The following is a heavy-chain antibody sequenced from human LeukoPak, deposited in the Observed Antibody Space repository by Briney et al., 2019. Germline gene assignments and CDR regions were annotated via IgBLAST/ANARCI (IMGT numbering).Heavy chain of an antibody. CDR3: AREKGNYDGYYNYYMDV. CDR1: GFTFSNYW. J-gene: IGHJ6*03. CDR2: IKQDGSDK. V-gene: IGHV3-7*01. D-gene: IGHD4-11*01. Sequence: GGSLTLSCAASGFTFSNYWMNWVRQAPGKGLEWVANIKQDGSDKYYVDSVKGRFTISRDNAKNSLYLQMNSLRAEDTAVYYCAREKGNYDGYYNYYMDVWGKGTTVTVSS.